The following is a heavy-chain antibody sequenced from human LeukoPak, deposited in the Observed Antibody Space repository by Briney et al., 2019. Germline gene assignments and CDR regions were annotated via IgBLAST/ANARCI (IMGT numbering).Heavy chain of an antibody. V-gene: IGHV4-34*01. D-gene: IGHD5-18*01. CDR2: INHSGST. CDR1: GGSFSGYY. CDR3: ARAAGDTAYYFDY. Sequence: ASETLSLTCAVYGGSFSGYYWSWIRQPPGKGLEWIGEINHSGSTNYNPSLKSRVTISVDTSKNQFSLKLSSVTAADTAVYYRARAAGDTAYYFDYWGQGTLVTVSS. J-gene: IGHJ4*02.